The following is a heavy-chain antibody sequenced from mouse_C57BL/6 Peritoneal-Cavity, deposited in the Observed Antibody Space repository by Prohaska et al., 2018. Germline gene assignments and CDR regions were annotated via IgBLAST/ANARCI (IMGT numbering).Heavy chain of an antibody. D-gene: IGHD2-3*01. Sequence: EVKLLQSGGGLVQPGGSLKLSCAASGIDFSRYWMRWVRPAPGKALEWIVEINPDRSTRNYAPSLKDKVIISRDNAKNTLYLQMSKVRSEDTALYYCASPDGYYWYFDVWGTGTTVTVSS. J-gene: IGHJ1*03. CDR2: INPDRSTR. V-gene: IGHV4-1*01. CDR3: ASPDGYYWYFDV. CDR1: GIDFSRYW.